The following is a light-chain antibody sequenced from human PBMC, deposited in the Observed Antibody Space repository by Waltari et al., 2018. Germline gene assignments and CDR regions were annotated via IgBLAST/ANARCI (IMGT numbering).Light chain of an antibody. CDR2: MTD. Sequence: QSVLIQPPSASGTPGQRITISCSGSSSHLGRNYVYWYQQVPGTAPRLLIYMTDQRPSGVPDRFSASKSGTSASLAINGLRSEDEADYYCATWDDSLSVVLFGGGTTLTVL. J-gene: IGLJ3*02. CDR3: ATWDDSLSVVL. CDR1: SSHLGRNY. V-gene: IGLV1-47*01.